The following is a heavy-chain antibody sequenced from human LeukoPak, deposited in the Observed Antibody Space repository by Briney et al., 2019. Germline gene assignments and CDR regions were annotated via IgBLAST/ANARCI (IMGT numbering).Heavy chain of an antibody. J-gene: IGHJ6*02. Sequence: GRSLRLSCAASGFTFDDYAMHWVRQAPGKGLEWVSGISWNSGSIGYADSVKGRFTISRDNAKNSLYLQMNSLRAEDTALYYCAKERLGNYGMDVWGQGTTVTVSS. CDR2: ISWNSGSI. V-gene: IGHV3-9*01. D-gene: IGHD5-12*01. CDR3: AKERLGNYGMDV. CDR1: GFTFDDYA.